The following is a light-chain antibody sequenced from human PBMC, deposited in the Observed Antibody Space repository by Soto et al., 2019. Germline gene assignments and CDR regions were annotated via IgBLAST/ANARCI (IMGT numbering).Light chain of an antibody. CDR1: QSVTSSY. CDR3: QQYGNSQIT. V-gene: IGKV3-20*01. Sequence: EIVLTQSPGTLSLSPGERATLSCRASQSVTSSYLAWYQQKPGQAPRLLIHGVSIRATGIPDRFSGSGSGTDFTLTISRLEPEDFAVYYCQQYGNSQITFGPGTKVDIK. CDR2: GVS. J-gene: IGKJ3*01.